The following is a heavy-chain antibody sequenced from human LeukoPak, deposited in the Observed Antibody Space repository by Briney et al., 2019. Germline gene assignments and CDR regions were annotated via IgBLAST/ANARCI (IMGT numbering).Heavy chain of an antibody. Sequence: GGSLRLSCAASGFTFSSYAMSWVRQAPGKGLEWVSAISGSGGSTYYADSVKGRFTISRDNSKNTLYLQMNSLRAEDTAVYDCAKRGYSSTWLSPFDYWAQGTLVTVSS. CDR3: AKRGYSSTWLSPFDY. CDR1: GFTFSSYA. CDR2: ISGSGGST. J-gene: IGHJ4*02. V-gene: IGHV3-23*01. D-gene: IGHD6-13*01.